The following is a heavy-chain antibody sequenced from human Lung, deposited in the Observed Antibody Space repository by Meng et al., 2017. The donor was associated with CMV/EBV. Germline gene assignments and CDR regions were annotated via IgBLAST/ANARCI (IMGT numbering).Heavy chain of an antibody. J-gene: IGHJ6*02. CDR2: IKQDGSEK. Sequence: GGSXRLXCAASGFTFSSYWMSWVRQAPGKGLEWVANIKQDGSEKYYVDSVKGRFTISRDNAKNSLYLQMNSLRAEDTAVYYCARVRYSKGMGYYYGMDVWXQGTTVTVSS. CDR1: GFTFSSYW. CDR3: ARVRYSKGMGYYYGMDV. V-gene: IGHV3-7*01. D-gene: IGHD3-16*02.